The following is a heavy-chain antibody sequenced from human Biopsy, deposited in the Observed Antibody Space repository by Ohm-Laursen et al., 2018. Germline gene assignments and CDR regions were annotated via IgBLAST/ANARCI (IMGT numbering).Heavy chain of an antibody. CDR1: GDSISTSTTYY. V-gene: IGHV4-39*01. CDR2: IYNSETT. Sequence: TLSLTCTVSGDSISTSTTYYWAWLRQPPGKGLEWIGSIYNSETTFYNPPLKSRVAISVDTSTNQFSLKVFSVTAADTALYYCARHPTGFWFDPWGHGTLVTVSS. J-gene: IGHJ5*02. CDR3: ARHPTGFWFDP.